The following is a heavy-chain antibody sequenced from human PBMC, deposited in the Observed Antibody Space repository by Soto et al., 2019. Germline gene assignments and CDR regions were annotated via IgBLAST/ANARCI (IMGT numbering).Heavy chain of an antibody. CDR1: GYTFSIYW. V-gene: IGHV5-51*01. Sequence: GESLKISCKASGYTFSIYWIVWVRRMPGKGLEWMGIIYPGDSDTRYSPSFQGQVTISADKSISTAYLQWSSLRASDTAIYYCARLSNLDSSGSSEGLDYWGQGTMVTVSS. J-gene: IGHJ4*02. D-gene: IGHD3-22*01. CDR3: ARLSNLDSSGSSEGLDY. CDR2: IYPGDSDT.